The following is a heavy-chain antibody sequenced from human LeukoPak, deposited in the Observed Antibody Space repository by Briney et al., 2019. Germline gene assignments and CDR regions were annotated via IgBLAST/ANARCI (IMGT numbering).Heavy chain of an antibody. V-gene: IGHV1-18*01. CDR3: TRVRNSNNWWGAFDI. CDR2: ISPKNGNT. J-gene: IGHJ3*02. CDR1: GYTFDTSS. D-gene: IGHD1-1*01. Sequence: ASVKVSCKAFGYTFDTSSISWVRQAPGQRLEWMEWISPKNGNTHYAQGVQGRVTMTTDTSRSTAYMELRSLRSDDTAVYYCTRVRNSNNWWGAFDIWGQGTMITVSS.